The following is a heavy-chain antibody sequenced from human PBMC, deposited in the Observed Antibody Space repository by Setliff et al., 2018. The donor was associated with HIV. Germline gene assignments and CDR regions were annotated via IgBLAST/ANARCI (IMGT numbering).Heavy chain of an antibody. V-gene: IGHV3-74*01. J-gene: IGHJ3*02. CDR2: INSDGSST. CDR1: GFTFSSYW. CDR3: IRKGEGASAFDI. D-gene: IGHD1-26*01. Sequence: GSLRLSCAASGFTFSSYWMFWVRQAPGKGLVWVSRINSDGSSTSYADSVKGRFTISRDNAKNTLYLQMNSLRADDTAVYYCIRKGEGASAFDIWGQGTMVTV.